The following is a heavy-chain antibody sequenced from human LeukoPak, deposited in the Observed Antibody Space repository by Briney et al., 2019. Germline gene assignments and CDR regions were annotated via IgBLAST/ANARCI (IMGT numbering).Heavy chain of an antibody. CDR3: AKLIVVVIATRYYFDY. Sequence: PGGSLRLSCAASGFTFSSYAMSWVSQAPGKGLEWVSAISGSGGSTYYADSVKGRFTISRDNSKNTLYLQMNSLRAEDTAVYHCAKLIVVVIATRYYFDYWGQGTLVTVSS. D-gene: IGHD2-21*01. CDR1: GFTFSSYA. V-gene: IGHV3-23*01. J-gene: IGHJ4*02. CDR2: ISGSGGST.